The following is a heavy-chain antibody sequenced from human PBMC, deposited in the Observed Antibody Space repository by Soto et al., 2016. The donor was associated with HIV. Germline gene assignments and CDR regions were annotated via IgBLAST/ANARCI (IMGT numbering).Heavy chain of an antibody. CDR3: AKDSTSPSFYDSSGRGKFYFDY. J-gene: IGHJ4*02. CDR1: GFTFSGYA. D-gene: IGHD3-22*01. CDR2: MSENGSNT. Sequence: EVQLLESGGGLVQPGGSLRLSCAASGFTFSGYAMSWVSCMSENGSNTDYIDSVKGRFTLSRDNSKNTLYLQMNSLRAEDTAVYYCAKDSTSPSFYDSSGRGKFYFDYWGPGTLVTVSS. V-gene: IGHV3-23*01.